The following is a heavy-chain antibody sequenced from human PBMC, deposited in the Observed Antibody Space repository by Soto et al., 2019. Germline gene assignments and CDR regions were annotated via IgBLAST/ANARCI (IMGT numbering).Heavy chain of an antibody. V-gene: IGHV1-18*01. CDR3: ARDGRFYYYDSSGYYEYYYYGMDV. CDR2: ISAYNGNT. Sequence: ASVKVSCKASGYTFTSYGISWVRQAPGQGLEWMGWISAYNGNTNYAQKIQGRVTMTTDTSTSTAYMELRSLRSDDTAVYYCARDGRFYYYDSSGYYEYYYYGMDVWGQGTTVTVSS. J-gene: IGHJ6*02. CDR1: GYTFTSYG. D-gene: IGHD3-22*01.